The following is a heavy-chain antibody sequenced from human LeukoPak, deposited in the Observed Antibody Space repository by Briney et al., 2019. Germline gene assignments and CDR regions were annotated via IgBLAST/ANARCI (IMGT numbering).Heavy chain of an antibody. CDR1: GGSISSSSYY. V-gene: IGHV4-39*07. J-gene: IGHJ3*02. Sequence: SETLSLTCTVSGGSISSSSYYWGWIRQPPGKGLEWTGSIYYSGSTYYNPSLKSRVTISVDTSKNQFSLKLSSVTAADTAVYYCARGEQWLVRAFDIWGQGTMVTVSS. D-gene: IGHD6-19*01. CDR2: IYYSGST. CDR3: ARGEQWLVRAFDI.